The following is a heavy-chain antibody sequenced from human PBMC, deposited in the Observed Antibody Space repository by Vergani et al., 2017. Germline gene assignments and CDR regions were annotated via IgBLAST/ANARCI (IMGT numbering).Heavy chain of an antibody. D-gene: IGHD3-10*01. CDR1: PFTLTFHY. Sequence: EVQLVVFGGGLIQPGASLSLPSPSSPFTLTFHYIIWRCQAPAKGLVLVSVLYIGGSTYYADSVKGRFTISKDNSKNTLYLQMNRLRAEDTAVYYCATSYYLDFQHWGQGTLVTVSS. V-gene: IGHV3-53*01. J-gene: IGHJ1*01. CDR3: ATSYYLDFQH. CDR2: LYIGGST.